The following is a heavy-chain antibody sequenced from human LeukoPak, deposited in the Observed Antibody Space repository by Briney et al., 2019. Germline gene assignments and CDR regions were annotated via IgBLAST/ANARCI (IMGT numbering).Heavy chain of an antibody. CDR3: AKVSSSGWYAPFDY. CDR2: ISGTGTGT. D-gene: IGHD6-19*01. Sequence: GGSLRLSCAASGFTFSSYAMSWVRQAPGKGLEWVSSISGTGTGTYHADSVRGRFTISRDNPKNTLYLQMNSLRDEDTAVYCCAKVSSSGWYAPFDYWGQGTLVTVSS. J-gene: IGHJ4*02. V-gene: IGHV3-23*01. CDR1: GFTFSSYA.